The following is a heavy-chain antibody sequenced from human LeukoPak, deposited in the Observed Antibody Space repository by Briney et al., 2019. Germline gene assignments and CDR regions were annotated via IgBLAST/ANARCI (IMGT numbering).Heavy chain of an antibody. CDR1: GFTLSSYA. Sequence: GGSLRLSCAASGFTLSSYAMSWVRQAPGKGLEWVSAISDTGNTYHADSVKGRFTISRDNAENSVFLQMRSLRPEDTAVYYCARGEYHQDGIGYNRFDNWGQGTLVTVSS. V-gene: IGHV3-23*01. CDR3: ARGEYHQDGIGYNRFDN. CDR2: ISDTGNT. D-gene: IGHD5-24*01. J-gene: IGHJ4*02.